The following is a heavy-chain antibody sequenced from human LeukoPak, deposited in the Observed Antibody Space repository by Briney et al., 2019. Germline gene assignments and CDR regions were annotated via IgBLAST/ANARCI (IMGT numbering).Heavy chain of an antibody. CDR2: IRSKAYGGTP. Sequence: GGSLRLSCTASGFSFGDYAMSWVRQAPGRRLEWVGFIRSKAYGGTPEYAASVKGRFTISRDDSKSIAYLQMDSLKTEDTALYYCARGGKWELPYYGGQGTLVTVSS. J-gene: IGHJ4*02. CDR1: GFSFGDYA. V-gene: IGHV3-49*04. D-gene: IGHD1-26*01. CDR3: ARGGKWELPYY.